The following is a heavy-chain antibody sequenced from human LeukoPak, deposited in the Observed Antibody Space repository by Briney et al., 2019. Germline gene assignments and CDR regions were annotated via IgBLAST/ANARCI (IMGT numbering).Heavy chain of an antibody. Sequence: PGGSLRLSCAASGFTFSRYWMHWVRQAPGKGLVWVSRINSDGSSTMYADSVKGRFTISRDNAKNTLYLQVHSLRAEDTAVYYCARDGMATITTPLDYWGQGTLVTVSS. V-gene: IGHV3-74*03. J-gene: IGHJ4*02. CDR2: INSDGSST. CDR3: ARDGMATITTPLDY. D-gene: IGHD5-24*01. CDR1: GFTFSRYW.